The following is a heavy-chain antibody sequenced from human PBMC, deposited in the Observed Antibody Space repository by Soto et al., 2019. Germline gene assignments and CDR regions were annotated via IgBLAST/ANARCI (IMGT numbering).Heavy chain of an antibody. Sequence: QLQLQESGPGLVKPSETLSLTCAVSGGSISSSSYYWGWIRQPPGKGLEWIGSIYYSGSTYYTPSLQSRVPISVDPSKNQFSLKLNSVTAADTAVYYCARRTVNIRTFYSGLKTHCFDYWGQGTLVTVSS. CDR3: ARRTVNIRTFYSGLKTHCFDY. J-gene: IGHJ4*02. CDR2: IYYSGST. CDR1: GGSISSSSYY. D-gene: IGHD6-19*01. V-gene: IGHV4-39*01.